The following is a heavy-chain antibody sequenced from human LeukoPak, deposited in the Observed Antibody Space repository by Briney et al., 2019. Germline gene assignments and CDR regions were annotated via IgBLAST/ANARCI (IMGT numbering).Heavy chain of an antibody. CDR2: VTHSGAIT. Sequence: GGSLRLSCAASGFTFSRSVMNWVRQAPGKGLEWVAGVTHSGAITEYADSVKGRFTISRDNSKNTVYLHMNSLRAEDTAVYYCAKEYLRGDNFFDYWGQGTLVTVSS. V-gene: IGHV3-23*01. CDR1: GFTFSRSV. D-gene: IGHD5-12*01. J-gene: IGHJ4*02. CDR3: AKEYLRGDNFFDY.